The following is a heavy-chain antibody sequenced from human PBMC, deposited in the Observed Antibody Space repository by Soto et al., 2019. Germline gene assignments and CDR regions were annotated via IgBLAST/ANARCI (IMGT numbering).Heavy chain of an antibody. CDR2: ISWNSGSI. CDR3: AKSIRYCSSTSCYNYWYFDL. J-gene: IGHJ2*01. D-gene: IGHD2-2*01. CDR1: GFTFDDYA. V-gene: IGHV3-9*01. Sequence: EVQLVESGGGLVQPGRSLRLSCAASGFTFDDYAMHWVRQAPGKGLEWVSGISWNSGSIGYADSVKGRFTISRDNAKNSLYLQMNSLRAEDTALYYCAKSIRYCSSTSCYNYWYFDLWGRGTLVTVSS.